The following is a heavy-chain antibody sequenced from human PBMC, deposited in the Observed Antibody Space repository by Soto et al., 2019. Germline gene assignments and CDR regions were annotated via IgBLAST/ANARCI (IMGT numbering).Heavy chain of an antibody. D-gene: IGHD3-16*01. CDR3: AVTFGGVDFDY. CDR1: GFTFSTYV. J-gene: IGHJ4*02. Sequence: EVQLLESGGGLVQPGGSLRLSCAASGFTFSTYVMSWVRQAPGKGLEWVSAISGSGGSTYYADSVKGRFTISRDNSKNTLYLQMNSMRAEDTAVYYCAVTFGGVDFDYWGQGTLVTVSS. CDR2: ISGSGGST. V-gene: IGHV3-23*01.